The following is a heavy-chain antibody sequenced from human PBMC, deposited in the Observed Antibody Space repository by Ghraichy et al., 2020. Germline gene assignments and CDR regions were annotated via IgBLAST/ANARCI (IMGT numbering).Heavy chain of an antibody. Sequence: LSLTCAASGFTFSSYSMNWVRQAPGKGLEWVSSISSSSSYIYYADSVKGRFTISRDNAKNSLYLQMNSLRAEDTAVYYCARETTVNYYFDYWGQGTLVTVYS. D-gene: IGHD4-17*01. J-gene: IGHJ4*02. V-gene: IGHV3-21*01. CDR1: GFTFSSYS. CDR2: ISSSSSYI. CDR3: ARETTVNYYFDY.